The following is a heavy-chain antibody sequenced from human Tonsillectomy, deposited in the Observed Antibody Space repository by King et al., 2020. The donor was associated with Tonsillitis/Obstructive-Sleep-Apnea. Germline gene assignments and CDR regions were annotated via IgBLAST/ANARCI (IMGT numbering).Heavy chain of an antibody. CDR2: INPNSGGT. CDR3: ARGGDYAMDV. CDR1: GYTFTGYY. Sequence: QLVQSGAEVKKPGASVKVSCKASGYTFTGYYLHWVRQAPGQGLEWMGWINPNSGGTKYAQKFQGRVSMNRDTSISTAYMELNRLRSDDTAVYYCARGGDYAMDVWGQGTTVTVSS. V-gene: IGHV1-2*02. J-gene: IGHJ6*02.